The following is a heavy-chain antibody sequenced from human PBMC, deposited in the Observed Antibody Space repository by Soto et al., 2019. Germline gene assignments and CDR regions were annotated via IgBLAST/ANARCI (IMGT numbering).Heavy chain of an antibody. D-gene: IGHD3-10*01. J-gene: IGHJ6*02. Sequence: XESLRLSCAASRFTFTNYAMSWVRQAPGKGLEWVSTISATGGNTYYADSVEGRFTISRDNSRNTLYLQMNSLRAEDTAIYYCASRGRYYGVDVWGQGTTVTVSS. CDR2: ISATGGNT. V-gene: IGHV3-23*01. CDR1: RFTFTNYA. CDR3: ASRGRYYGVDV.